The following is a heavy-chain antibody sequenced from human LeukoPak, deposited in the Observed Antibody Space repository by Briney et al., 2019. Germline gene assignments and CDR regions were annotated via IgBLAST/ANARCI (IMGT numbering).Heavy chain of an antibody. CDR1: GFNFNRFG. J-gene: IGHJ4*02. CDR3: GSGWFYLDN. D-gene: IGHD6-19*01. V-gene: IGHV3-30*03. CDR2: ISDDGGDK. Sequence: GGSLRLSCAVSGFNFNRFGMQWVRQAPGKGLEWVAVISDDGGDKRYADSVKGRLTISRDNSNSTLYLQMNSLRVEDTAVYYCGSGWFYLDNWGQGTLVTVSS.